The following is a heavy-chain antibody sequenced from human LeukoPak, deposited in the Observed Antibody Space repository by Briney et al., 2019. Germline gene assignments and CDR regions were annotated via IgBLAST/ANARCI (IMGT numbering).Heavy chain of an antibody. J-gene: IGHJ4*02. CDR1: GFTFSRYG. CDR3: AKDHLPGIVVADRDY. CDR2: ISGSGGTT. V-gene: IGHV3-23*01. Sequence: GGSLRLSCAASGFTFSRYGMSWVRQAPGKGLKWVSAISGSGGTTYYVDSVKGRFTISRDNSKNTLYLQINSLRAEDTAVYYCAKDHLPGIVVADRDYWGQGTLVTVSS. D-gene: IGHD6-19*01.